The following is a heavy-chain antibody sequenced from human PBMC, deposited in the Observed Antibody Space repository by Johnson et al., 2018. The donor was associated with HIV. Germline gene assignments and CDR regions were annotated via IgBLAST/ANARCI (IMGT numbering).Heavy chain of an antibody. CDR1: GFTFSSYG. V-gene: IGHV3-7*01. J-gene: IGHJ3*02. CDR3: ASDPVPAAIRAFDI. D-gene: IGHD2-2*01. Sequence: VQLVESGGGVVQPGRSLRLSCAASGFTFSSYGMHWVRQAPGKGLEWVANIKQDGSEKYYVDSVKGRFTIARDNAKNSLYLQMNSLRAEDTAVYYCASDPVPAAIRAFDIWGQGTMVTVSS. CDR2: IKQDGSEK.